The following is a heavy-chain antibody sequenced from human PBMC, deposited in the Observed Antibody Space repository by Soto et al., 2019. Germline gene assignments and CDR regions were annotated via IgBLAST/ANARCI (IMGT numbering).Heavy chain of an antibody. J-gene: IGHJ3*02. D-gene: IGHD3-22*01. CDR3: AKITVTYYYDSSGPGSGGAFDI. CDR2: ISGSGGST. CDR1: GXTFSSYA. Sequence: LRLSCSASGXTFSSYAMSWVRQAPGKGLEWVSAISGSGGSTYYADSVKGRFTISRDNSKNTLYLQMNSLRAEDTAVYYCAKITVTYYYDSSGPGSGGAFDIWGQGTMVTVSS. V-gene: IGHV3-23*01.